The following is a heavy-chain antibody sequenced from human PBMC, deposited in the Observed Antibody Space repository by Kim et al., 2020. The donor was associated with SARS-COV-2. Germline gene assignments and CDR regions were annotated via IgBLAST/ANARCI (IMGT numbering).Heavy chain of an antibody. V-gene: IGHV4-39*01. J-gene: IGHJ4*02. D-gene: IGHD6-13*01. Sequence: SETLSLTCTVSGGSISSSSYYWGWIRQPPGKGLEWIGSIYYSGSTYYNPSLKSRVTISVDTSKNQFSLKLSSVTAADTAVYYCARQVAQQLVRKDYWGQGTLVTVSS. CDR2: IYYSGST. CDR1: GGSISSSSYY. CDR3: ARQVAQQLVRKDY.